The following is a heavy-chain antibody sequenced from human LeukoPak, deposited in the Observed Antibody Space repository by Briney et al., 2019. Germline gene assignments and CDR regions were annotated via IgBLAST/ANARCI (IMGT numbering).Heavy chain of an antibody. D-gene: IGHD5-12*01. Sequence: PSETLSLTCAVSGGSISSDNWWGWVRQTPGKGLEWIGSIYYSGSTYYNPSLKSRVTISVDTSKNQFSLKLSSVTAADTAVYYCAVGVVAQKSRYYFDYWGQGTLVTVSS. CDR1: GGSISSDNW. J-gene: IGHJ4*02. V-gene: IGHV4-39*01. CDR2: IYYSGST. CDR3: AVGVVAQKSRYYFDY.